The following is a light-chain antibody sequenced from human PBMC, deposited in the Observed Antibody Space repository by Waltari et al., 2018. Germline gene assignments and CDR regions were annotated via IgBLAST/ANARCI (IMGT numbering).Light chain of an antibody. Sequence: EIVLTQSPGTLSLSPGERATLSCRASQTVRTTYLAWYQQKPGQAPTLLIYGASSRATGIPDRFSGSGSGTAFSLTISSLEPEDFEVYYCQQYDISPLTFGGGTKVEIK. J-gene: IGKJ4*01. CDR3: QQYDISPLT. CDR2: GAS. V-gene: IGKV3-20*01. CDR1: QTVRTTY.